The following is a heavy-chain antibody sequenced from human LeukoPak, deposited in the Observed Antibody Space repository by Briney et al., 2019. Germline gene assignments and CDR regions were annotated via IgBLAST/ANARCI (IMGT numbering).Heavy chain of an antibody. CDR1: GFTVSGNY. Sequence: GGSLRLSCAVSGFTVSGNYMTWVRQAPGKGLEWVSYISGSGNSILYTDSVRGRFTISRDNAKNSLFLQMNSLKAEDTAVYYCAREKASTTGATDYDYWGQGTLVTVSS. CDR2: ISGSGNSI. J-gene: IGHJ4*02. D-gene: IGHD1-1*01. V-gene: IGHV3-11*04. CDR3: AREKASTTGATDYDY.